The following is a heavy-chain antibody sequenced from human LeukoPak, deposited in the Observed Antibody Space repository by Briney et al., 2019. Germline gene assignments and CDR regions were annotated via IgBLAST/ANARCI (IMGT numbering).Heavy chain of an antibody. CDR2: IIPIFGTA. CDR3: ARRYGGRYCSGGSCPHDAFDI. V-gene: IGHV1-69*05. D-gene: IGHD2-15*01. CDR1: GGTFSSYA. Sequence: ASVKVSCKAPGGTFSSYAISWVRQAPGQGLEWMGGIIPIFGTANYAQKFQGRVTITTDESTSTAYMELSSLRSEDTAVYYCARRYGGRYCSGGSCPHDAFDIWGQGTMVTVSS. J-gene: IGHJ3*02.